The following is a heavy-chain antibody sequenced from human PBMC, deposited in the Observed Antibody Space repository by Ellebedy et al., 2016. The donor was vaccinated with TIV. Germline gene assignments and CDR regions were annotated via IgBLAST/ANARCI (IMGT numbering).Heavy chain of an antibody. V-gene: IGHV3-30-3*01. Sequence: PGGSLRLSCTVSGFTFSSYPIHWVRMAPGKGLEWVTLISYDGTTKYNADSVKGRFTISRDNSKNTVYLQMNSLRAEDTALYYCAKSAVGHSHGYYFDYWGQGTLVTVSA. D-gene: IGHD3-22*01. CDR2: ISYDGTTK. CDR1: GFTFSSYP. J-gene: IGHJ4*02. CDR3: AKSAVGHSHGYYFDY.